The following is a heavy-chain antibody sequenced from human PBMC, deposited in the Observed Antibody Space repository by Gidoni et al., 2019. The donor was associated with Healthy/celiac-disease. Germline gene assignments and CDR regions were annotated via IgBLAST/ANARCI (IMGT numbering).Heavy chain of an antibody. Sequence: QVQLVQSGAEVKKPGASVKVSCKASGYTFTSYGLSWVRQAPGQGLEWMGWISAYNGNTNYAQKLQGRVTMTTDTSTSTAYMELRSLRSDDTAVYYCARVGSSSLGYYYYYGMDVWGQGTTVTVSS. J-gene: IGHJ6*02. CDR2: ISAYNGNT. CDR1: GYTFTSYG. CDR3: ARVGSSSLGYYYYYGMDV. D-gene: IGHD6-6*01. V-gene: IGHV1-18*01.